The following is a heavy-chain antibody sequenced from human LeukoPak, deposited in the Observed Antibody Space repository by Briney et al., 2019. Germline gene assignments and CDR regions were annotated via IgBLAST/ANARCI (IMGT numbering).Heavy chain of an antibody. Sequence: GGSLRLSCTASGFTFSSYALNWVRQAPGKGLEWVSAISGRGDRSYYTDSVKGRFTISRDNSKNTLSLQMNSLRVEDTALYYCAKGGAVVPPGNYLDSWGQGTLVTVSS. CDR1: GFTFSSYA. J-gene: IGHJ4*02. V-gene: IGHV3-23*01. D-gene: IGHD2-2*01. CDR3: AKGGAVVPPGNYLDS. CDR2: ISGRGDRS.